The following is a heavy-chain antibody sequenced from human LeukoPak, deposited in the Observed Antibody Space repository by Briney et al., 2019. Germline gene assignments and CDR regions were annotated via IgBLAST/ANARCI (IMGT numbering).Heavy chain of an antibody. D-gene: IGHD3-3*01. J-gene: IGHJ3*02. V-gene: IGHV4-59*01. CDR2: IYYSGST. Sequence: ASETLSLTCTVSGGSISSYYWSWIRQPPGKGLEWIGYIYYSGSTNYNPSLKSRVTISVDTSKNQFSLKLSSVTAADTAVYYCASSGVYYDFWSGYWAFDIWGQGTMVTVSS. CDR3: ASSGVYYDFWSGYWAFDI. CDR1: GGSISSYY.